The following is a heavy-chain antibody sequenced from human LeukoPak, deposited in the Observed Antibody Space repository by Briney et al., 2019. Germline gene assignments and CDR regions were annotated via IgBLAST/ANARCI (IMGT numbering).Heavy chain of an antibody. CDR1: GFTFSTYD. D-gene: IGHD1-26*01. V-gene: IGHV3-13*01. CDR2: VGTVGDT. CDR3: VRGDVGFDP. Sequence: GGSLRLSCAASGFTFSTYDMHWVRQATGKGLEWVSGVGTVGDTYYLGSVKGRFTISRDNAKNSLYLQMNSLKAGDTAVYYCVRGDVGFDPWGQGTLVTVSS. J-gene: IGHJ5*02.